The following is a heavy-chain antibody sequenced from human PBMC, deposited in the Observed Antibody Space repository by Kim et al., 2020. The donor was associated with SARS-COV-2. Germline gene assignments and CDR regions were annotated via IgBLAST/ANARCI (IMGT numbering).Heavy chain of an antibody. J-gene: IGHJ5*02. D-gene: IGHD3-22*01. V-gene: IGHV1-24*01. CDR1: GNSLNDFS. CDR3: AARSGAQFYDSHGFHYVA. Sequence: ASVKVSCKVSGNSLNDFSIHWVRHTPAKGLEWMGGFDPEHGATLYAETFQGRVRMSEDTSSDTAYMDLSRLRFEDTAVFYCAARSGAQFYDSHGFHYVAWGLGTLVTVSS. CDR2: FDPEHGAT.